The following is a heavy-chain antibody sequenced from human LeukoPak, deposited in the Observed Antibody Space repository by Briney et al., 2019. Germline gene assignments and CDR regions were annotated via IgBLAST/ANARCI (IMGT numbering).Heavy chain of an antibody. CDR3: AKDLTQSWEPDF. CDR1: GFTFSSFG. Sequence: GRSLRLSCAASGFTFSSFGMHWVRQAPGKGLEWVAAIWYNGSNKHYADSVKGRFTISRDNSKNTLYLQMGSLRAEDTAVYYCAKDLTQSWEPDFRGQGTLVTVSS. V-gene: IGHV3-33*06. CDR2: IWYNGSNK. J-gene: IGHJ4*02. D-gene: IGHD1-26*01.